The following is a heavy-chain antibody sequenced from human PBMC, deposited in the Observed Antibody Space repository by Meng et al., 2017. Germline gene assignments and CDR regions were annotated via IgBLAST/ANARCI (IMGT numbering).Heavy chain of an antibody. J-gene: IGHJ4*02. CDR2: IYHSGST. CDR1: GGSISSSNG. CDR3: ARAGVGYYDSSGPYSY. Sequence: QVHRPATGHRLVNVAGTLPLTCAVSGGSISSSNGWSWARQPPGKGLEWIGEIYHSGSTNYNPSLKSRVTISVDKSKNQFSLKLSSVTAADTAVYYCARAGVGYYDSSGPYSYWGQGTLVTVSS. D-gene: IGHD3-22*01. V-gene: IGHV4-4*02.